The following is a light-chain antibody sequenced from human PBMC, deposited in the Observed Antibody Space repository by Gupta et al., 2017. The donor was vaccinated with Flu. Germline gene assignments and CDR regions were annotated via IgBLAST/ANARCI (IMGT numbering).Light chain of an antibody. J-gene: IGKJ4*01. Sequence: VSTPSPTTLSLSPGERATLSCRASQRVSSTYLAWYQQKPGQAPRLLIYGASSRATGIPDRFSGSGSGTDFTLTISRLDPEDFAVYYCQQDDTIPLTFGGGTKVEIK. V-gene: IGKV3-20*01. CDR1: QRVSSTY. CDR2: GAS. CDR3: QQDDTIPLT.